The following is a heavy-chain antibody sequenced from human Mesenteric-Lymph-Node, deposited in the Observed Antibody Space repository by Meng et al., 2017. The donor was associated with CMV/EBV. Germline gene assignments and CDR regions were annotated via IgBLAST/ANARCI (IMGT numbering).Heavy chain of an antibody. CDR2: ISASGSTI. J-gene: IGHJ6*02. D-gene: IGHD3-10*01. Sequence: GESLKISCAASGFSFSDNEMTWVRQAPGKGLESVSYISASGSTIYYADSVKGRFTISRDNAKKSLYLQMNSLRAEDAAVYYCARFSGNFGFGNLLSYYVMDVWGQGTTVTVSS. CDR3: ARFSGNFGFGNLLSYYVMDV. V-gene: IGHV3-48*03. CDR1: GFSFSDNE.